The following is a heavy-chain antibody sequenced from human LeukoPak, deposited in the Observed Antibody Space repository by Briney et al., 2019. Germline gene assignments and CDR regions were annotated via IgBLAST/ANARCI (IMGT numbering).Heavy chain of an antibody. CDR3: ARGYYDFWSGYYGSFDY. V-gene: IGHV3-48*04. CDR1: GYTLTELS. CDR2: ISSSSSTI. J-gene: IGHJ4*02. D-gene: IGHD3-3*01. Sequence: GSVKVSCKVSGYTLTELSMHWVRQAPGKGLEWVSYISSSSSTIYYADSVKGRFTISRDNAKNTLYLQMNSLRAEDTAVYYCARGYYDFWSGYYGSFDYWGQGTLVTVSS.